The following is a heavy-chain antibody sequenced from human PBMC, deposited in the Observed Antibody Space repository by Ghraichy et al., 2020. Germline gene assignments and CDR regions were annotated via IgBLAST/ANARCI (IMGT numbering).Heavy chain of an antibody. Sequence: ASVKVSCEASGYTFTYFGVNWVRQAPGQGLEWLGWISAYNGNTEYAQNFQGRVTLTVDTSARTAYMELKDMRSDDTALSYCARGGGVGEYCTSTSCPLDHWGQGTLVTVSS. CDR3: ARGGGVGEYCTSTSCPLDH. V-gene: IGHV1-18*01. CDR2: ISAYNGNT. D-gene: IGHD2-2*01. J-gene: IGHJ4*02. CDR1: GYTFTYFG.